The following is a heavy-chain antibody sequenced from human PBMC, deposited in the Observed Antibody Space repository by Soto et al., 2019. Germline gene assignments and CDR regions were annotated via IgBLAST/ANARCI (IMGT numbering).Heavy chain of an antibody. CDR1: GFSFGDHA. Sequence: EVQLVESGGDLVQPGGSLRLSCAASGFSFGDHAMHWVRQVPGRGLEWVSGISWDSGTLDYGDSVKGRFTISRDNAKNSLYLQMNSLRPEDTAFYFCATDNGGVWSVPRGDSYAYYGMDVWGQGTTVTVSS. J-gene: IGHJ6*02. CDR3: ATDNGGVWSVPRGDSYAYYGMDV. CDR2: ISWDSGTL. D-gene: IGHD3-3*01. V-gene: IGHV3-9*01.